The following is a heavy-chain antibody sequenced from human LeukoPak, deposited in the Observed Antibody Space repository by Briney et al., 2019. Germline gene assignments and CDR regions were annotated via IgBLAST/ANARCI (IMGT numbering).Heavy chain of an antibody. J-gene: IGHJ4*02. D-gene: IGHD3-10*01. CDR2: ITATSSST. CDR3: AKLFESGTYNNFFHY. CDR1: GFTFSSYA. V-gene: IGHV3-23*01. Sequence: GRSLRLSRAASGFTFSSYAMHWVRQAPGKGLEWVSAITATSSSTHDADSVQGRFTISRDNSKNTLYLQMNSLRPEDTAIYYCAKLFESGTYNNFFHYWGQGTLVTVFS.